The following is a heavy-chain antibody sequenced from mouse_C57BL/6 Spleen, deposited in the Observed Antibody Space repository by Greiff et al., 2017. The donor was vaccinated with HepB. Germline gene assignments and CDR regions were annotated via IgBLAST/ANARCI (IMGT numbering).Heavy chain of an antibody. V-gene: IGHV1-64*01. Sequence: VQLQQSGAELVKPGASVKLSCKASGYTFTSYWMHWVKQRPGQGLEWIGMIHPNSGSTNYNEKFKSKATLTVDKSSSTAYMQLSSLTSEDSAVYYCARDSSGRFAYWGQGTLVTVSA. D-gene: IGHD3-2*02. CDR1: GYTFTSYW. CDR2: IHPNSGST. CDR3: ARDSSGRFAY. J-gene: IGHJ3*01.